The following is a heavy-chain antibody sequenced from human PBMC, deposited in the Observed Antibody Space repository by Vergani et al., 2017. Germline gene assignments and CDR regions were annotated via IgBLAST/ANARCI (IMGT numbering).Heavy chain of an antibody. CDR3: TRDQSSGWTNYYYYGMDV. CDR2: IRSKAYGGTT. D-gene: IGHD6-19*01. J-gene: IGHJ6*02. V-gene: IGHV3-49*03. Sequence: EVQLVESGGGLVQPGRSLRLSCTASGFTFGDYAMSWFRQAPGKGLEWVGFIRSKAYGGTTEYAASVKGRFTISRDDSKSIAYLQMNSLKTEDTAVYYCTRDQSSGWTNYYYYGMDVWGQGTTVTVSS. CDR1: GFTFGDYA.